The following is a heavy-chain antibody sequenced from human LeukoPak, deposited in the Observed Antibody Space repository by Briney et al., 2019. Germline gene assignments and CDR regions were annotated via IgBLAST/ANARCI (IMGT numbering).Heavy chain of an antibody. CDR1: GYTFTGYY. D-gene: IGHD6-19*01. CDR2: INPNSGGT. V-gene: IGHV1-2*02. CDR3: ARERGTLAVAGDAVDI. Sequence: ASVKGSCKASGYTFTGYYMHWVRQAPGEGVEWMGWINPNSGGTKYAQKFQGRVTMTGDTSINTAYMEVRRLTSDDTAVYYCARERGTLAVAGDAVDIWGQGTMVTVSS. J-gene: IGHJ3*02.